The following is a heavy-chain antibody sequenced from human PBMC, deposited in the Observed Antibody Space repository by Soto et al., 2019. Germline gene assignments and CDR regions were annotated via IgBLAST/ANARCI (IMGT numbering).Heavy chain of an antibody. CDR3: AKRLTRSGSDVFDV. Sequence: QVQLVESGGGVVQPGRSLRLSCAASGFIFRHYGVHWVRQAPGKGLEWAAVIAYDGTNAYYADSVKGRFTISRDNSNNTLYLQMNSLRADDTAVYYCAKRLTRSGSDVFDVWGLGTLVTVSS. CDR1: GFIFRHYG. J-gene: IGHJ3*01. CDR2: IAYDGTNA. D-gene: IGHD1-1*01. V-gene: IGHV3-30*18.